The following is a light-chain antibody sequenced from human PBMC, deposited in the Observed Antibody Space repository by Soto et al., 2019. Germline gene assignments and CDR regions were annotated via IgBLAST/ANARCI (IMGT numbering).Light chain of an antibody. CDR2: GAS. Sequence: EILLTQSPGTLSLSPGERATLSCRASQSVRNSYLAWYQQKPGQAPRLLIYGASGGATGIPDRFSGGGSGTDFTLTISRLEPEDFAVYYCQQYGSSPYTFGQGTKLEI. J-gene: IGKJ2*01. V-gene: IGKV3-20*01. CDR3: QQYGSSPYT. CDR1: QSVRNSY.